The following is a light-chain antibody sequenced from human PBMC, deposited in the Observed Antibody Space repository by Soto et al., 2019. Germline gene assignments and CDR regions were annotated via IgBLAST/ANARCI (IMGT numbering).Light chain of an antibody. J-gene: IGKJ3*01. CDR2: GAS. V-gene: IGKV3-20*01. CDR1: QSVSSSY. Sequence: EIVLTQSPGTLSLSPGERATLSCRASQSVSSSYLARYQQKPGQAPRLLIYGASSRATGIPDRFSGSESGTDFTLTISRLEPEDFAVYYCQQYGSSPFTFGPGTKVDIK. CDR3: QQYGSSPFT.